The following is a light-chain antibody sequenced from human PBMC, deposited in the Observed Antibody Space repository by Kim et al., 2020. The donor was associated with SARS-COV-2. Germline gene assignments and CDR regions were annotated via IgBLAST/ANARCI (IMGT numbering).Light chain of an antibody. Sequence: QNATLTCTGNSNNVGNEGAVWLQQHRGHPPKLLSYRNNNRPSGISERLSASRSGSTASLTITGLQPEDEADYYCSAWDSSLSAWVFGGGTQLTVL. CDR2: RNN. CDR3: SAWDSSLSAWV. CDR1: SNNVGNEG. V-gene: IGLV10-54*01. J-gene: IGLJ3*02.